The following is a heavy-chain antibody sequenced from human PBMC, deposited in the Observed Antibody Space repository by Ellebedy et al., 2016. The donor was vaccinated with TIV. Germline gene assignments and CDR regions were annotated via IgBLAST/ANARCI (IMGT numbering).Heavy chain of an antibody. J-gene: IGHJ4*02. V-gene: IGHV4-34*01. CDR1: GGSFSGYY. CDR2: INHSGST. Sequence: MPSETLSLTCAVYGGSFSGYYWSWIRQPPGKGLEWIGEINHSGSTNYNPSLKSRVIISVDTSKNQFSLKLSSVTAADTAVYYCARVTRWLQFGYWGQGTLVTVSS. D-gene: IGHD5-24*01. CDR3: ARVTRWLQFGY.